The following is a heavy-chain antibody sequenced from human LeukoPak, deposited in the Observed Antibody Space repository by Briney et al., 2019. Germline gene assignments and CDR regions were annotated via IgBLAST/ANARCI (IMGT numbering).Heavy chain of an antibody. CDR1: GYTFTYHY. Sequence: ASVKVSCKASGYTFTYHYIHWVRQAPGQGLEWMGWISAYNGNTNYAQRLQGRVTMTTDTSTSTVYMELRSLRSDDTAMYYCARDTNRKPDYWGQGTLVTVSS. V-gene: IGHV1-18*01. D-gene: IGHD1-14*01. CDR2: ISAYNGNT. CDR3: ARDTNRKPDY. J-gene: IGHJ4*02.